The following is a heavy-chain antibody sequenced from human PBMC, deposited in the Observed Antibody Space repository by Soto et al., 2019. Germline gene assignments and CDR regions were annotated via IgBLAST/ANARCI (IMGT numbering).Heavy chain of an antibody. CDR3: ARGSPYDYGVPEWYLDS. V-gene: IGHV3-21*02. D-gene: IGHD5-12*01. CDR1: QYTFSRYN. J-gene: IGHJ4*02. Sequence: DVQLVESGGGLVKPGGYLRLSCEASQYTFSRYNMYWVRQAPGKGLEWVSTISGTSTYIYYTESLRGRFTVSRDNAKNSLYLQMNSLRVEDTAVYYCARGSPYDYGVPEWYLDSWGQGTLVTVSS. CDR2: ISGTSTYI.